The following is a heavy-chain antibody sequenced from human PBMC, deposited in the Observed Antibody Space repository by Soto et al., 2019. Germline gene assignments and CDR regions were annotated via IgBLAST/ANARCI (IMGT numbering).Heavy chain of an antibody. CDR1: GFTFDDYA. D-gene: IGHD6-19*01. Sequence: PGGSLSLSCAASGFTFDDYAMHWVRQAPGKGLEWVSGINWNSVSIGYADSVKGRFTISRDNAKNSLYLQMNSLRAEDTALYYCAKDIGRIAVAGILWGQGTLVTVSS. CDR3: AKDIGRIAVAGIL. CDR2: INWNSVSI. V-gene: IGHV3-9*01. J-gene: IGHJ4*02.